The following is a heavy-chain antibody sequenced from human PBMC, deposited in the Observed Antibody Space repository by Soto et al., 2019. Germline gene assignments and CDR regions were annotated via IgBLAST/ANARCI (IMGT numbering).Heavy chain of an antibody. J-gene: IGHJ4*02. CDR3: GRGRLGGDFRREY. Sequence: QVQVQQWGAGLLKPSETLSLTCAGYGESFSGNYWTWIRQPPGKGLEWIGEINHSGSTIYNPSLKRRVTISVETSNKQSSLELSSVTAADTAVYYCGRGRLGGDFRREYWGQGTLVAVSS. D-gene: IGHD2-21*02. CDR1: GESFSGNY. V-gene: IGHV4-34*01. CDR2: INHSGST.